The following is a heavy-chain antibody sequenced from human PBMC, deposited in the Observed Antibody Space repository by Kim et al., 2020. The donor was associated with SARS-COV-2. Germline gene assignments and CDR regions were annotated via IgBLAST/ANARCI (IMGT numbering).Heavy chain of an antibody. D-gene: IGHD6-13*01. V-gene: IGHV4-34*01. J-gene: IGHJ5*02. CDR3: ARGYRSSSRDWFDP. Sequence: PSLKRRVTISVDTSKNQSSLKLSSVTAADTAVYYCARGYRSSSRDWFDPWGQGTLVTVSS.